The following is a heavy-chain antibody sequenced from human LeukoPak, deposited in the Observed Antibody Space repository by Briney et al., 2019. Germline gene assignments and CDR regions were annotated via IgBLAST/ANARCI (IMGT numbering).Heavy chain of an antibody. CDR2: IKQDGSEK. Sequence: PGGSLRLSCAASGFTFSSYWMSWVRQAPGKGREWVANIKQDGSEKYYVDSVKGRFTISRDNAKNSLYLQMNSLRAEDTAVYYCARSRDCSSTSCHYYYYYYYMDVWGKGTTVTVSS. D-gene: IGHD2-2*01. CDR1: GFTFSSYW. J-gene: IGHJ6*03. V-gene: IGHV3-7*01. CDR3: ARSRDCSSTSCHYYYYYYYMDV.